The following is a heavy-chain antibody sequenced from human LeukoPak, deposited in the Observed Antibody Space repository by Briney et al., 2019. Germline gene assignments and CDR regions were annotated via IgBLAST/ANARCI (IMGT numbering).Heavy chain of an antibody. Sequence: SETLSLTCTVSGGSISSYYWSWIRQPPGKGLERIGYIYYSGNTNYNPSLKSRVTISVDTSKNQFSLKLSSVTAADTAVYYCARRYYDSSALGPWGQGTLVTVSS. J-gene: IGHJ5*02. CDR1: GGSISSYY. CDR3: ARRYYDSSALGP. V-gene: IGHV4-59*01. D-gene: IGHD3-22*01. CDR2: IYYSGNT.